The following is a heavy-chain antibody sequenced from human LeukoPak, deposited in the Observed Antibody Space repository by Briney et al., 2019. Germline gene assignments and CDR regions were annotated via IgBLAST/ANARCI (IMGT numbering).Heavy chain of an antibody. CDR3: AKSEVTTAYFDY. CDR1: GFTFSSYA. D-gene: IGHD4-17*01. J-gene: IGHJ4*02. CDR2: ISYDGSNK. V-gene: IGHV3-30-3*02. Sequence: GRSLRLSCAASGFTFSSYAMHWVRQAPGKGLEWVAVISYDGSNKYYADSVKGRFTISRDNSKNTLYLQMNSLRAEDTAVYYCAKSEVTTAYFDYWGQGALVTVYS.